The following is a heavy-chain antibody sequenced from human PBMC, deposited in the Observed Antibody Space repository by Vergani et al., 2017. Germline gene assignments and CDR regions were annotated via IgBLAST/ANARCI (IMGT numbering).Heavy chain of an antibody. J-gene: IGHJ3*02. V-gene: IGHV3-30-3*01. Sequence: QVQLVESGGGVVQPGRSLRLSCAASGFTFSSYAMHWVRQAPGKGLEWVAVISYDGSNKYYADSVKGRFTISRDNSKNTLYLQMNSLSAEDTAVYYCARDGNAFDIWGQGTMVTVSS. CDR2: ISYDGSNK. CDR3: ARDGNAFDI. CDR1: GFTFSSYA.